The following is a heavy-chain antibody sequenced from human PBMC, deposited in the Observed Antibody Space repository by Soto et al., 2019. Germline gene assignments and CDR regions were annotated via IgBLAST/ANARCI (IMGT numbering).Heavy chain of an antibody. Sequence: SETLSLTCTVSGGCLSSYYWCWIRQPQAKGQEWIGYLYYSGCTNYNPSLKSRVTISVDTTKSHFPLKLSTVTAADTADEYSGRLAAGRAFDYWGQETLVT. CDR2: LYYSGCT. V-gene: IGHV4-59*08. CDR3: GRLAAGRAFDY. J-gene: IGHJ4*02. D-gene: IGHD6-19*01. CDR1: GGCLSSYY.